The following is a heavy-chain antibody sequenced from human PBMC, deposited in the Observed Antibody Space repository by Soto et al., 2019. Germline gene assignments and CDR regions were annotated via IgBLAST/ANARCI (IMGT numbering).Heavy chain of an antibody. CDR1: GVTLSSYT. CDR3: SRDRGSGWYSSPAY. J-gene: IGHJ4*02. Sequence: QVQLVQSGPEVKKPGSSVKVSCKATGVTLSSYTITWVRQAPGQGLEWVGGIIPMFAIPNYAQKFQCRVIISSDESTSTAYMERSGLKSQDTAVYYCSRDRGSGWYSSPAYWGQGTLVTVSS. V-gene: IGHV1-69*01. D-gene: IGHD6-19*01. CDR2: IIPMFAIP.